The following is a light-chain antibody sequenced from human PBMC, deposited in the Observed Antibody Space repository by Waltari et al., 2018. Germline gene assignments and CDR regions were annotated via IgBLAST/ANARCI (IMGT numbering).Light chain of an antibody. CDR1: QSVSSY. V-gene: IGKV3-11*01. CDR3: QQRSNWPPA. J-gene: IGKJ1*01. CDR2: DAS. Sequence: EIVLTQSPATLSLSPGERATLSCGASQSVSSYLAWYQHKPGQAPRLLIYDASNRATGIPARFSGSGSGTDFTLTISSLEPEDFAVYYCQQRSNWPPAFGQGTKVEIK.